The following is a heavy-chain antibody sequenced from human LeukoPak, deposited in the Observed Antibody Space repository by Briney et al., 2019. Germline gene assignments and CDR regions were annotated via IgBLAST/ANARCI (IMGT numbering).Heavy chain of an antibody. V-gene: IGHV3-30*02. CDR2: IRYDGINK. CDR3: AKGDSSSKNAFDI. J-gene: IGHJ3*02. Sequence: SGGSLRLSCAASGFTFSSYGMHWVRQAPGKGLEWVAFIRYDGINKYYADSVKGRFTISRDNSKNTLYLQMNSLRAEDTAVYYCAKGDSSSKNAFDIWGQGTMVTVSS. CDR1: GFTFSSYG. D-gene: IGHD6-6*01.